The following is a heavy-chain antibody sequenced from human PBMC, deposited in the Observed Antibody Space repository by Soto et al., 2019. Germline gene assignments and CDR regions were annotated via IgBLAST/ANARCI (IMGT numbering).Heavy chain of an antibody. D-gene: IGHD3-10*01. J-gene: IGHJ5*02. CDR1: GFTFSSYA. CDR2: ISGSGGST. Sequence: EVQLLESGGGLVQPGGSLRLSCAASGFTFSSYAMSWVRQAPGKGLEWVSAISGSGGSTYYADSVNGRFTFSRDNSKNTLYLQMKRLRAGDTAVYYYAKGGRVRGVTDWFDPWGQGTLVTVSS. V-gene: IGHV3-23*01. CDR3: AKGGRVRGVTDWFDP.